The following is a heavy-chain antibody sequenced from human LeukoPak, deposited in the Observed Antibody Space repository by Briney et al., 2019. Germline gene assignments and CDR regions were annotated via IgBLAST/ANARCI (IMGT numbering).Heavy chain of an antibody. V-gene: IGHV3-23*01. Sequence: GGSLRLSCAASGFTFSSYAMSWVRQAPGKGLEWVSGISGSGGSTYYADSVKGRFTISRDNSKNTLYLQMRSLGAEDTAVYYCAKLRGEYYYYGMDVWGQGTTVTVSS. CDR1: GFTFSSYA. CDR3: AKLRGEYYYYGMDV. J-gene: IGHJ6*02. CDR2: ISGSGGST. D-gene: IGHD4-17*01.